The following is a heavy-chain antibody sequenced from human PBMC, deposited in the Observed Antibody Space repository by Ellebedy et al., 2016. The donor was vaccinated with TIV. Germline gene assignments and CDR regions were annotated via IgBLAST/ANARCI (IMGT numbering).Heavy chain of an antibody. CDR2: IGGDLRT. CDR1: GFTLRGNA. D-gene: IGHD5-12*01. CDR3: ARDTSGQTIDH. Sequence: GESLKISCAAFGFTLRGNAMSWVRQAPGKGLEWVSGIGGDLRTHYADPVKGRFTISRDDSQDTLFLEMNRLRVEDTAVYYCARDTSGQTIDHWGQGTLVTVSS. J-gene: IGHJ4*02. V-gene: IGHV3-23*01.